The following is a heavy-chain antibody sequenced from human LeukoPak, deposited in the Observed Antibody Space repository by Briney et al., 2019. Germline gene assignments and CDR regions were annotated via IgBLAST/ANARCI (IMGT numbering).Heavy chain of an antibody. J-gene: IGHJ3*02. CDR3: ARHGGITIFGVAQPGGAFDI. CDR1: GYTFTNYD. CDR2: IIPIFGTA. D-gene: IGHD3-3*01. Sequence: SVKVSCKASGYTFTNYDISWVRQAPGQGLEWMGEIIPIFGTANYAQKFQGRVTITTGESTSTAYMELSSLRSEDTAVYYCARHGGITIFGVAQPGGAFDIWGQGTMVTVSS. V-gene: IGHV1-69*05.